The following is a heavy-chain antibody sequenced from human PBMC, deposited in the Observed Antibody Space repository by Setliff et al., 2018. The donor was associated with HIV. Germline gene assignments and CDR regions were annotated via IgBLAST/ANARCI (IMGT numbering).Heavy chain of an antibody. CDR3: ARDRSTWNYGKNYMDV. CDR2: INHSGST. Sequence: SETLSLTCIVSGGSFSSSSYSWGWIRLPPGKGLEWIGEINHSGSTNYNPSLKSRVTISVDTSKNQFSLKLSSVTAADTAVYYCARDRSTWNYGKNYMDVWGKGTTVTVSS. CDR1: GGSFSSSSYS. V-gene: IGHV4-39*07. J-gene: IGHJ6*03. D-gene: IGHD1-7*01.